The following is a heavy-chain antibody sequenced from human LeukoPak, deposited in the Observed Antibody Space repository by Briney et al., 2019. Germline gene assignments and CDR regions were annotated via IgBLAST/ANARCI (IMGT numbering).Heavy chain of an antibody. D-gene: IGHD5-18*01. CDR2: ISPDGSNE. Sequence: GGSLRLSCAGTGFLFRTDGMHWVRQAPGKGLECVAIISPDGSNEYYVDSVKGRFTIYRDNSRNTVFLQINNLRAEDTAIYYCASARGYNYVNRMDVWGKGTTVTVSP. V-gene: IGHV3-30*03. J-gene: IGHJ6*04. CDR3: ASARGYNYVNRMDV. CDR1: GFLFRTDG.